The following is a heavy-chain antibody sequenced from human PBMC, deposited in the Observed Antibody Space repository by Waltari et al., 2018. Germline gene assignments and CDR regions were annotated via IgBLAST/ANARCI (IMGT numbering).Heavy chain of an antibody. J-gene: IGHJ4*02. CDR3: AHSLEVGEQLVLLAYYFDY. CDR2: IYWNDDK. D-gene: IGHD6-6*01. V-gene: IGHV2-5*01. Sequence: GWIRQPPGKALEWLALIYWNDDKRYSPSLKSRLTITKDTSKNQVVLTMTNMDPVDTATYYCAHSLEVGEQLVLLAYYFDYWGQGTLVTVSS.